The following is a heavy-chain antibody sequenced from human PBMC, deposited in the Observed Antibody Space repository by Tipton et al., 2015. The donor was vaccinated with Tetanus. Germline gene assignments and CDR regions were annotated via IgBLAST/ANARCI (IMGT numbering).Heavy chain of an antibody. CDR1: GGSINSGGYY. CDR3: ARANYEFPNKGPFDS. J-gene: IGHJ4*02. V-gene: IGHV4-61*08. CDR2: ISSSGST. D-gene: IGHD3-3*01. Sequence: TLSLTCAVSGGSINSGGYYWSWIRQPPGKGLEWLAYISSSGSTNSNYSLKSRITISRDTSKNQFSLRLTSVTAADTAVYYCARANYEFPNKGPFDSWGQGTLVIVSS.